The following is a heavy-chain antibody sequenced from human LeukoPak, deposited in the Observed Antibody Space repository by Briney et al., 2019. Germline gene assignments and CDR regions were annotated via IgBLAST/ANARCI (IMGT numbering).Heavy chain of an antibody. CDR2: IYTSGST. CDR1: GGSISCYY. J-gene: IGHJ6*03. Sequence: SETLSLTCTVSGGSISCYYWSWIRQPAGKGLEWIGRIYTSGSTNYNPSLKSRVTMSVDTSKNQFSLKLSSVTAADTAVYYCARGTRSSQGFRYYYYYMDVWGKGTTVTVSS. V-gene: IGHV4-4*07. CDR3: ARGTRSSQGFRYYYYYMDV. D-gene: IGHD6-13*01.